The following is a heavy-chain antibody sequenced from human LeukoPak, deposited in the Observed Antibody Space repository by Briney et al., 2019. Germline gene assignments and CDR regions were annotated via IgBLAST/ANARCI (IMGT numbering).Heavy chain of an antibody. CDR2: ISSSGSTI. Sequence: GGSLRLSCAASGFTFSSYEMNWVRQAPGKGLEWVSYISSSGSTIYYADSVKGRFTISRDNAKNSLYLQMNSLRAEDTAVYYCAREEYCSSTSCYRVWGKGTTVTASS. CDR1: GFTFSSYE. CDR3: AREEYCSSTSCYRV. D-gene: IGHD2-2*01. V-gene: IGHV3-48*03. J-gene: IGHJ6*04.